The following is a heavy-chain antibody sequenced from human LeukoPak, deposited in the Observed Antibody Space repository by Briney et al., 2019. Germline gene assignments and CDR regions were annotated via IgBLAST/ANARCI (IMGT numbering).Heavy chain of an antibody. V-gene: IGHV1-24*01. D-gene: IGHD6-19*01. CDR2: FDPEDGET. CDR3: ATSAVAGTNYYYYYGMDV. J-gene: IGHJ6*02. Sequence: ASVKVSCKVSGYTLTELSMHWVRQAPGKGLEWMGGFDPEDGETIYAQKFQGRVTMTEDTSTDTAYMELSSLRSEDTAVYYCATSAVAGTNYYYYYGMDVWGQGTTVTVSS. CDR1: GYTLTELS.